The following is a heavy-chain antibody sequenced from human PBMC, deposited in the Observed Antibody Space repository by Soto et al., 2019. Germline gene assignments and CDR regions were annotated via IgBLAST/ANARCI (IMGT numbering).Heavy chain of an antibody. D-gene: IGHD3-10*01. Sequence: SVKVSCKASGGTFSSYAISWVRQAPGQGLEWMGGIIPIFGTANYAQKFQGRVTITADESTSTAYMELSSLRSEDTAVYYCARKQEYYYGSGGANYYYYYYGMDVWGQGTTVTVSS. CDR3: ARKQEYYYGSGGANYYYYYYGMDV. J-gene: IGHJ6*02. V-gene: IGHV1-69*13. CDR2: IIPIFGTA. CDR1: GGTFSSYA.